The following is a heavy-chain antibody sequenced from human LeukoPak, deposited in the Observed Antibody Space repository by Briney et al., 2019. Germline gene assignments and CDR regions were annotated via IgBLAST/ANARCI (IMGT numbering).Heavy chain of an antibody. CDR2: ISWNSGSI. V-gene: IGHV3-9*01. Sequence: GRSLRLSCAASGFTFDDYAMHWVRQAPGKGLEWVSGISWNSGSIGYADSVKGRFTISRDNAKNSLYLQMNSLRAEDTALYYCAKDMGPAAGTRDYYYGMDVWGQGTTVTVSS. J-gene: IGHJ6*02. CDR1: GFTFDDYA. CDR3: AKDMGPAAGTRDYYYGMDV. D-gene: IGHD6-13*01.